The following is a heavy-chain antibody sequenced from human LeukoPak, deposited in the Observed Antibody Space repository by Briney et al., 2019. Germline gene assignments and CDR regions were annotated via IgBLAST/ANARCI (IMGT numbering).Heavy chain of an antibody. CDR1: GFTVSSNY. Sequence: GGSLRLSCAASGFTVSSNYMSWVRQAPGKGLEWVSVIYSGGSTYYADSVKGRFTISRDNSKNTLYLQMNSLRAEDTAVYYCAREGMKSYYYDSSGYYTGDYWGQGTLVTVSS. D-gene: IGHD3-22*01. V-gene: IGHV3-66*02. J-gene: IGHJ4*02. CDR3: AREGMKSYYYDSSGYYTGDY. CDR2: IYSGGST.